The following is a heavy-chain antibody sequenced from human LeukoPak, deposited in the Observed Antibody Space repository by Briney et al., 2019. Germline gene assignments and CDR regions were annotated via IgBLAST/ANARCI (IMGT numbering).Heavy chain of an antibody. Sequence: ASVKVSCKVSGYTLTELSMHWVRQAPGQGLEWMGWINPNSGGTNYAQKFQGRVTMTRDTSISTAYMELSRLRSDDTAVYYCARDRADSNYNSCAFDIWGQGTMVTVSS. CDR2: INPNSGGT. J-gene: IGHJ3*02. CDR3: ARDRADSNYNSCAFDI. V-gene: IGHV1-2*02. CDR1: GYTLTELS. D-gene: IGHD4-11*01.